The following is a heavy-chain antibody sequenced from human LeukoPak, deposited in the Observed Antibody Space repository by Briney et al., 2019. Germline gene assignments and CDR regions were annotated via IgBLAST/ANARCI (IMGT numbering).Heavy chain of an antibody. CDR1: GFTFSSYA. CDR2: INQDGSEK. Sequence: GGSLRLSCAASGFTFSSYAMQWVRQAPGKGLEWVANINQDGSEKYYVDSVKGRFTISRDNAKNSLYLQMNSLRAEDTAVYYCARVFCDTTSCYNFDYWGQGTLVTVSS. CDR3: ARVFCDTTSCYNFDY. D-gene: IGHD2-2*01. V-gene: IGHV3-7*05. J-gene: IGHJ4*02.